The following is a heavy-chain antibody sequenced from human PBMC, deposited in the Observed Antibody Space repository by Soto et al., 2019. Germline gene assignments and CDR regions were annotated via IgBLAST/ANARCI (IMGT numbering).Heavy chain of an antibody. V-gene: IGHV3-64D*08. J-gene: IGHJ4*02. CDR1: GFTFSSYA. D-gene: IGHD3-10*01. CDR3: VKDKLWFGELLYGGYFDY. Sequence: GGSLRLSCSASGFTFSSYAMHWVRQAPGKGLEYVSAISSNGGSTYYADSVKGRFTISRDNSKNTLYLQMSSLRAEDTAVYYCVKDKLWFGELLYGGYFDYWGQGTLVTVSS. CDR2: ISSNGGST.